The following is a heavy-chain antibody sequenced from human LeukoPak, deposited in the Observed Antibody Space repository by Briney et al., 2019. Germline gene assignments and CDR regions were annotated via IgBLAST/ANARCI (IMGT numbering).Heavy chain of an antibody. CDR3: VRGRDYEYISGTPRYWDFGF. D-gene: IGHD3-16*01. V-gene: IGHV3-21*06. CDR2: ISSSGSFI. CDR1: GFPFNSYN. Sequence: GGSLRLSCAASGFPFNSYNMNWVRQSPGKGLEWVSSISSSGSFIYYADSLKGRITISRDNAKNSLFLQMNNLRVEDTAVYYCVRGRDYEYISGTPRYWDFGFCGQGSLVTVSS. J-gene: IGHJ4*02.